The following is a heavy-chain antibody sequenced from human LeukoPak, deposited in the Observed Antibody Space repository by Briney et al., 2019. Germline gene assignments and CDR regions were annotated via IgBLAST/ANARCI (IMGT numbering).Heavy chain of an antibody. CDR1: GFTFSSYW. J-gene: IGHJ4*02. CDR2: INHDGSVQ. Sequence: GGSLRLSCAASGFTFSSYWMGWVRQAPGKGLEWVANINHDGSVQHYVDSVKGRFTISRDNARNSLNLQMNSLGVEDTAVYYCSRHCSATNGLDWGQGTLVTVSS. D-gene: IGHD2-15*01. V-gene: IGHV3-7*01. CDR3: SRHCSATNGLD.